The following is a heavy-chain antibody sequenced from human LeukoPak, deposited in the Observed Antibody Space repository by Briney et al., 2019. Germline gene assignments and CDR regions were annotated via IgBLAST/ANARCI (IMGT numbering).Heavy chain of an antibody. CDR1: AGSLSGYY. J-gene: IGHJ3*01. CDR3: ARKKRADPGFDV. Sequence: SETLSLTCTVSAGSLSGYYWSWIRQPPGKGLEWIGYIYYSGTTNYNPSLKSRLTISVDTSKNQFSLKLTSVAAADTAVYYCARKKRADPGFDVWGQGTMVTVSS. V-gene: IGHV4-59*01. CDR2: IYYSGTT.